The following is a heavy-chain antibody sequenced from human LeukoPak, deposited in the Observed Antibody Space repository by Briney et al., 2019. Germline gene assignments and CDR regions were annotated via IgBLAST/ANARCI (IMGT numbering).Heavy chain of an antibody. V-gene: IGHV4-30-4*01. CDR1: GGSISSGDYY. CDR3: AREVVVVAATRRNWFDP. J-gene: IGHJ5*02. Sequence: SETLSLTCTVSGGSISSGDYYWSWIRQPPGKGLEWIGYIYYSGSTYYNPSLKSRVTISVDTSKNQFSLKLSSVTAADTAVYYCAREVVVVAATRRNWFDPWGQGTLVTVSS. CDR2: IYYSGST. D-gene: IGHD2-15*01.